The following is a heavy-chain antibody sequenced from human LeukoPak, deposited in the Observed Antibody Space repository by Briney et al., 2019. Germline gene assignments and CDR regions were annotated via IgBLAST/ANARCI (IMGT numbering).Heavy chain of an antibody. D-gene: IGHD6-19*01. V-gene: IGHV3-11*01. CDR1: GFSFSDHH. CDR3: AGGLDIAVAGPGGYFDY. J-gene: IGHJ4*02. CDR2: ISPGGYTM. Sequence: PGGSLRLSRAPSGFSFSDHHMNWIRQAPGEGPEWGAYISPGGYTMHFADSVRGRFTISRDNGKKSVYLQMNSLTAEDTSVYYCAGGLDIAVAGPGGYFDYWGQGTLVTVSS.